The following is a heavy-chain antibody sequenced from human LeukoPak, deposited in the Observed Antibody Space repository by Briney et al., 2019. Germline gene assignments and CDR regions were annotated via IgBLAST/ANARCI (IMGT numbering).Heavy chain of an antibody. CDR1: GGSISSSSYY. D-gene: IGHD3-3*01. J-gene: IGHJ5*02. CDR2: IYYSGST. CDR3: ARGPPVYNFWSGPRTLNWFDP. V-gene: IGHV4-39*01. Sequence: PSETLSLTCTVSGGSISSSSYYWGWIRQPPGKGLEWIGSIYYSGSTYYNPSLKSRVTISVDTSKNQFSLKLSSVTAADTAVYYCARGPPVYNFWSGPRTLNWFDPWGQGTLVTVSS.